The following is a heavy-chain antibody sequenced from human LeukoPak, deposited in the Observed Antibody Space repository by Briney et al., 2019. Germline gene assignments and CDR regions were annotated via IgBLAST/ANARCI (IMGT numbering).Heavy chain of an antibody. Sequence: GESLNISCKGSEYSFTISRICWVRPMGEKVLEWMGIIYPGDSDTRYSPSFQGQVTISADKSISTAYLQWSSLKASDTAMYYCARQDYGDYYFDYWGQGTLVTVSS. CDR1: EYSFTISR. D-gene: IGHD4-17*01. J-gene: IGHJ4*02. V-gene: IGHV5-51*01. CDR3: ARQDYGDYYFDY. CDR2: IYPGDSDT.